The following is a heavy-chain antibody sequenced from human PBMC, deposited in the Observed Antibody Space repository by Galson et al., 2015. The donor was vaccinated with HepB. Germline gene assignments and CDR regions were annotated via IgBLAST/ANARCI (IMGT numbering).Heavy chain of an antibody. CDR2: ISFDGSNK. J-gene: IGHJ4*02. CDR1: GFTFSSYA. D-gene: IGHD2-21*01. V-gene: IGHV3-30*18. Sequence: SLRLSCAASGFTFSSYAMSWVRQAPGKGLEWVTVISFDGSNKYFADSVRGRFIISRDNSKNTLYLQMNSLRAEDTAVYYCAKEVVSAVQPLPHFDYWGQGTLVTVSS. CDR3: AKEVVSAVQPLPHFDY.